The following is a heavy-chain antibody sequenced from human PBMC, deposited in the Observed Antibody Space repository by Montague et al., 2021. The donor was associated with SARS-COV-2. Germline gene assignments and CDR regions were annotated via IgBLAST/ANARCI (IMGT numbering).Heavy chain of an antibody. CDR3: PRDIAMAGLFDY. J-gene: IGHJ4*02. CDR2: ISISGST. CDR1: GGSISSGSCY. V-gene: IGHV4-61*09. Sequence: TLSLTCTVSGGSISSGSCYWSWHPQPAGKGLEWFGHISISGSTNSXXXLKSRVTISIDTSKNQFSLNLSSVTAAATSVYYSPRDIAMAGLFDYWGQGTLVTVSS. D-gene: IGHD6-19*01.